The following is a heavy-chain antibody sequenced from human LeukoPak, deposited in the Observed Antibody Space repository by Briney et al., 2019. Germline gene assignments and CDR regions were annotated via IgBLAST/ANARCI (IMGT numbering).Heavy chain of an antibody. CDR2: ISSSSSDI. Sequence: GGSLRLSCAASGFTFSAFSMNWVRQATGKGLEWVSAISSSSSDIYYTDSVKGRFTISRDNANNFLYLQMNSLRAEDTAVYYCAKVSEESLQDYWGQGTPVTVSS. CDR3: AKVSEESLQDY. D-gene: IGHD1-26*01. J-gene: IGHJ4*02. CDR1: GFTFSAFS. V-gene: IGHV3-21*04.